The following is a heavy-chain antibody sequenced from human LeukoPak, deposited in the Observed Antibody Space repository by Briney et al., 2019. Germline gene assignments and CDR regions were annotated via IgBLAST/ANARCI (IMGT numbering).Heavy chain of an antibody. V-gene: IGHV1-2*02. CDR3: ARDAGYCTGGSCWYFDH. D-gene: IGHD2-15*01. Sequence: GASVKVSCEASGYTFTDYYMHWVRQAPGQGLEWMGSINLNSGGTNFAQRFQGRVTMTRDTSISTAYMDLSRLISDDTAVYYCARDAGYCTGGSCWYFDHWGQGTLVTVSS. J-gene: IGHJ4*02. CDR2: INLNSGGT. CDR1: GYTFTDYY.